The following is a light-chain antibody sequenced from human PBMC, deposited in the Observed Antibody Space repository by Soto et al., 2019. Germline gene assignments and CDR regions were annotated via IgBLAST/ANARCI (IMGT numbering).Light chain of an antibody. Sequence: EIVLTQSPGTLSLSPGERATLSCVASQSVSSSFLAWYQQKPGQAPRLLIYGASNRATGIPDRFSGSGSGTDFTLTISKLEPEDFAVYYCQQYDSSPRTFAQGTKVNIK. CDR3: QQYDSSPRT. CDR2: GAS. CDR1: QSVSSSF. J-gene: IGKJ1*01. V-gene: IGKV3-20*01.